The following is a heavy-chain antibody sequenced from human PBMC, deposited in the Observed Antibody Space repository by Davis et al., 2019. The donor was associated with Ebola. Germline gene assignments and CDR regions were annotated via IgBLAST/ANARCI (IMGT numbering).Heavy chain of an antibody. CDR2: ISWNSGSI. V-gene: IGHV3-9*01. Sequence: SLKISCAASGFTFSSYAMSWVRQAPGKGLEWVSGISWNSGSIGYADSVKGRFTISRDNAKNSLYLQMNSLRAEDTALYYCAKDLKGGYALYYYYGMDVWGQGTTVTVSS. D-gene: IGHD5-12*01. CDR1: GFTFSSYA. J-gene: IGHJ6*02. CDR3: AKDLKGGYALYYYYGMDV.